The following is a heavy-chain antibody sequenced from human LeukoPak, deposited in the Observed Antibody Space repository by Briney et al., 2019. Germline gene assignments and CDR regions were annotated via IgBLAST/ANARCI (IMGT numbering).Heavy chain of an antibody. CDR3: VRSGFCSGATCSYQWSLGWFDP. D-gene: IGHD2-15*01. V-gene: IGHV1-8*01. CDR2: MNPNSGNT. J-gene: IGHJ5*02. Sequence: ASVKVSCKACGYTSTSYDINWVRQASGQGLEWMGWMNPNSGNTGYAQRFQGRVAMSKDTSITTAYMELRNLRSEDTAIYYCVRSGFCSGATCSYQWSLGWFDPWGQGTLVIVSS. CDR1: GYTSTSYD.